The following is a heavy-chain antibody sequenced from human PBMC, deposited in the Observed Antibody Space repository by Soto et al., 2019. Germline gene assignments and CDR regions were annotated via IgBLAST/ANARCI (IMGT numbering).Heavy chain of an antibody. CDR2: INPSGGST. D-gene: IGHD2-15*01. CDR1: GYTFTSYY. CDR3: AREGVVVAATSSYAFDI. V-gene: IGHV1-46*03. Sequence: QVQLVQSGAEVKKPGASVKVSCKASGYTFTSYYMHWVRQAPGQGLEWMGIINPSGGSTSYAQKFQGRVTMNRDTSTSTVYMELSSLRSEDTAVYYCAREGVVVAATSSYAFDIWGQGTMVTVSS. J-gene: IGHJ3*02.